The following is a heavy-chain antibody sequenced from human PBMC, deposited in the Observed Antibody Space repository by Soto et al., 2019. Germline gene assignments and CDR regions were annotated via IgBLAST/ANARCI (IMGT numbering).Heavy chain of an antibody. CDR2: ISFDGSDK. J-gene: IGHJ4*02. Sequence: QVQLVASGGGVVQPGRSLRLSCVASKFTFRSYGMHWVRQAPGKGLEWVARISFDGSDKYYGESVKGRFTISRDNSKNTLYLQMSSLSAEDTAVYYCAKDFKPLSPDSYFDYWGQGALVSVSS. V-gene: IGHV3-30*18. CDR1: KFTFRSYG. CDR3: AKDFKPLSPDSYFDY.